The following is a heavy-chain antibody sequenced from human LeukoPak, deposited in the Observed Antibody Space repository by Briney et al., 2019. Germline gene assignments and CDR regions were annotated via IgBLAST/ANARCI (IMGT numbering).Heavy chain of an antibody. CDR3: ARRGRITMIVVVTHNWFDP. D-gene: IGHD3-22*01. CDR2: INHSGST. CDR1: GGSISSGSYY. Sequence: SETLSLTCTVSGGSISSGSYYWSWIRQPPGKGLEWIGEINHSGSTNYNPSLKSRVTISVDTSKNQFSLKLSSVTAADTAVYYCARRGRITMIVVVTHNWFDPWGQGTLVTVSS. V-gene: IGHV4-39*07. J-gene: IGHJ5*02.